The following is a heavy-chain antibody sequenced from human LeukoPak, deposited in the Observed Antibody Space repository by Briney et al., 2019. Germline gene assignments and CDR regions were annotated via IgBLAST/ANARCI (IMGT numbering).Heavy chain of an antibody. Sequence: PSETLSLTCTVSGGSISSYYWSWIRQPPGKGLEWIGYIYYSGRINYNPYLKSRVTISEDTSKNQFSLKLSSVTAADTAVYYCARDLGGPSGVGWFDPWGQGTLVTVSS. V-gene: IGHV4-59*01. J-gene: IGHJ5*02. CDR1: GGSISSYY. CDR3: ARDLGGPSGVGWFDP. D-gene: IGHD3-10*01. CDR2: IYYSGRI.